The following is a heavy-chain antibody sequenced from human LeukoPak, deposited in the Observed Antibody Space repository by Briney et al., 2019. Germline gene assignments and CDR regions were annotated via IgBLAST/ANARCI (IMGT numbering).Heavy chain of an antibody. CDR1: GSRFTSYW. J-gene: IGHJ5*02. CDR2: IYPGDSDT. D-gene: IGHD3-3*01. V-gene: IGHV5-51*01. CDR3: ARPVYYDFWSGYSS. Sequence: GASLKISCKGSGSRFTSYWIGWVRRMPGKGLEWMGIIYPGDSDTSYSPSFQGQVTISADKSISTAYLQWSSLKASDTAMYYCARPVYYDFWSGYSSWGQGTLVTVSS.